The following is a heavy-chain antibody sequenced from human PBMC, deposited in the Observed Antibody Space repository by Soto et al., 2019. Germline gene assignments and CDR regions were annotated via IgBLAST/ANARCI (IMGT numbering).Heavy chain of an antibody. CDR3: ARAYYDGSGSYYWYFDY. V-gene: IGHV4-59*01. D-gene: IGHD3-22*01. CDR1: GGSISSYY. Sequence: ASETLSLTCTVSGGSISSYYWSWIRQPPGKGLEWIGYIYYSGSANYNPSLKSRVTISVDTSKNQFSLKLSSVTAADTAVYYYARAYYDGSGSYYWYFDYWGQGTLVTVSS. CDR2: IYYSGSA. J-gene: IGHJ4*02.